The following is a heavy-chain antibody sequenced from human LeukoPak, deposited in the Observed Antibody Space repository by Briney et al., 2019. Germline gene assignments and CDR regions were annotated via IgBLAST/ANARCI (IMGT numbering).Heavy chain of an antibody. CDR3: ATNSPSGWELPLAFDY. J-gene: IGHJ4*02. V-gene: IGHV1-24*01. CDR2: FDPEDGET. D-gene: IGHD1-26*01. Sequence: ASVKVSCKVSGYTLTELSMHWVRQAPGKGLEWMGGFDPEDGETIYAQKFQGRVTMTEDTSTDTAYMELSSLRSEDTAVYYCATNSPSGWELPLAFDYWGQGTLVTVSS. CDR1: GYTLTELS.